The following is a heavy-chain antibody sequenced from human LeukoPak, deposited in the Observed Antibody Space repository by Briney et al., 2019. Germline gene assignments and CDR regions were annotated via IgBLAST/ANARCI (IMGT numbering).Heavy chain of an antibody. V-gene: IGHV4-61*08. CDR3: ARGPPDRVVPAASGNNWFDP. J-gene: IGHJ5*02. CDR2: IYYSGST. CDR1: GGSISSGGYY. D-gene: IGHD2-2*01. Sequence: SETLSLTCTVSGGSISSGGYYWSWIRQHPGKGLEWIGYIYYSGSTNYNPSLKSRVTISVDTSKNQFSLKLSSVTAADTAVYYCARGPPDRVVPAASGNNWFDPWGQGTLVTVSS.